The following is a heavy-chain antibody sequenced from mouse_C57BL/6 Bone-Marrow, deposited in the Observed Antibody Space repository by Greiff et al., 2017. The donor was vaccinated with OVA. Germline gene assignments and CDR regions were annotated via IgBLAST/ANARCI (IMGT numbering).Heavy chain of an antibody. D-gene: IGHD2-3*01. CDR3: ARDDGYCFEY. CDR1: GYTFTDHY. J-gene: IGHJ2*01. Sequence: QVQLQQSGAEVVRPGASVKLSCKASGYTFTDHYINWVKQRPGQGLEWIARLYPGSGNTYYNEKFKGKATLTAEKSSNTAYMQLSSLTSEDSAVYFGARDDGYCFEYWGQGTTLTVSS. V-gene: IGHV1-76*01. CDR2: LYPGSGNT.